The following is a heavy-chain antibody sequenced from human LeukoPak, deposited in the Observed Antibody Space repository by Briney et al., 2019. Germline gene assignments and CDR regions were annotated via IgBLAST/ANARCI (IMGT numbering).Heavy chain of an antibody. J-gene: IGHJ4*02. V-gene: IGHV3-53*01. D-gene: IGHD6-19*01. CDR3: AKGWSSGWPREDY. Sequence: GSLRLSCAASGFTVSNNYMSWVRQAPGKGLEWVSVIYSGGSTYYADSVKGRFTISRDTSKNTLSLQMNSLRAEDTAVYYCAKGWSSGWPREDYWGQGTLVTVSS. CDR1: GFTVSNNY. CDR2: IYSGGST.